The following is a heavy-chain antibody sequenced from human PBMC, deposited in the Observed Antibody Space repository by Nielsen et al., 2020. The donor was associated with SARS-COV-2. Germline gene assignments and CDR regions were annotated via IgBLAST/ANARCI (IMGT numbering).Heavy chain of an antibody. Sequence: GESLKISCAASGFTFSSYAMSWVRQAPGKRLEWVSVIYSGGSSTYYADSVKGRFTISRDNAKNSLYLQMNSLRAEDTAVYYCAGGWSGIAAAGDYWGQGTLVTVSS. CDR3: AGGWSGIAAAGDY. J-gene: IGHJ4*02. CDR2: IYSGGSST. V-gene: IGHV3-23*03. CDR1: GFTFSSYA. D-gene: IGHD6-13*01.